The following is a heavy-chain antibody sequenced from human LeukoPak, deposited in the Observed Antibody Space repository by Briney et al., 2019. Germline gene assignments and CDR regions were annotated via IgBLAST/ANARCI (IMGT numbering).Heavy chain of an antibody. CDR2: IYYSGST. V-gene: IGHV4-59*01. CDR3: ARDGMTNPWYFDL. D-gene: IGHD4-11*01. CDR1: GGSISSYY. Sequence: SETLSLTCTVSGGSISSYYWSWIRQPPGKGLEWIGYIYYSGSTNYNPSLKSRVTISVDTSKNQFSLKLSPVTAADTAVYYCARDGMTNPWYFDLWGRGTLVTVSS. J-gene: IGHJ2*01.